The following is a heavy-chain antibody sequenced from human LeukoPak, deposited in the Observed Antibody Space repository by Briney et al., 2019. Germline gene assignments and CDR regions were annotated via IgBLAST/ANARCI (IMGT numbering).Heavy chain of an antibody. CDR2: ISSRSNTI. CDR3: ARDPSQFLEPHWLDP. J-gene: IGHJ5*02. CDR1: GFTFSTYI. Sequence: SGGSLRLSCAASGFTFSTYIMYWVRQAPGKGLEWVSYISSRSNTIYYANSVRGRFTISRDSAKNSLYLQMNSLRVEDTAVYYCARDPSQFLEPHWLDPWGQGTLVTVSS. D-gene: IGHD3-3*01. V-gene: IGHV3-48*01.